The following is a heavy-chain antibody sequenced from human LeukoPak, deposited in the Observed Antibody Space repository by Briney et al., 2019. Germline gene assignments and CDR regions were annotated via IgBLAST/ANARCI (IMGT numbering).Heavy chain of an antibody. CDR1: GFTFSSYG. J-gene: IGHJ4*02. Sequence: QPGGSLRLSCAASGFTFSSYGMHWVRQAPGKGLEWVAVISYDGSNKYYADSVKGRFTISRDNSKNTLYLQMNSLRAEDTAVYYCAKEFSSSWYHPTPFFDYWGQGTLVTVSS. D-gene: IGHD6-13*01. V-gene: IGHV3-30*18. CDR2: ISYDGSNK. CDR3: AKEFSSSWYHPTPFFDY.